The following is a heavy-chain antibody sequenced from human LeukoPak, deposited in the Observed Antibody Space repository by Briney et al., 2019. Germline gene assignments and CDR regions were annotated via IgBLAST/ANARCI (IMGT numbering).Heavy chain of an antibody. Sequence: GGSLRLSCVGFGFAFHNYAMHWVRRPPGKGLEWVSAINWNSDTKAYADSVKGRFTISRDRARNSLYLQMDSLRPEDTALYYCAKDTGGNGAYFYAMDVWGQGTSVTVSS. CDR3: AKDTGGNGAYFYAMDV. D-gene: IGHD4-23*01. V-gene: IGHV3-9*01. CDR2: INWNSDTK. J-gene: IGHJ6*02. CDR1: GFAFHNYA.